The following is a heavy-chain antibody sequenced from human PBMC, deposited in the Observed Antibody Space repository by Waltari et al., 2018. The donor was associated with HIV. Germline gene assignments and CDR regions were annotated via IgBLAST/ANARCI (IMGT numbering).Heavy chain of an antibody. CDR3: ERVYSYGYFDY. Sequence: EVQLVESGGGLIQPGGSLRLSCAASGFTVSSSFISWVRQAPGKGLEWVSVIYNAGSTSYAESVRGRFTISRDTSKNTVSLQMKSLRADDTAVYYCERVYSYGYFDYWGQGTLVTVSS. J-gene: IGHJ4*02. D-gene: IGHD5-18*01. V-gene: IGHV3-53*01. CDR1: GFTVSSSF. CDR2: IYNAGST.